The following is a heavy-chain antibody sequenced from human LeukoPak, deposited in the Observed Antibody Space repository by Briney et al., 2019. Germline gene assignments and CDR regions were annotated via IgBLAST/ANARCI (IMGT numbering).Heavy chain of an antibody. CDR1: GYTFTSYG. J-gene: IGHJ3*02. Sequence: ASVKVSCKASGYTFTSYGISWVRQAPGQGLEWMGWISAYNGNTNYAQKLQDRVTMTTDTSTSTAYMELRSLRSDDTAVYYCARDGPYYGSGRGSAFAIWGQGTMVTVSS. CDR2: ISAYNGNT. CDR3: ARDGPYYGSGRGSAFAI. D-gene: IGHD3-10*01. V-gene: IGHV1-18*01.